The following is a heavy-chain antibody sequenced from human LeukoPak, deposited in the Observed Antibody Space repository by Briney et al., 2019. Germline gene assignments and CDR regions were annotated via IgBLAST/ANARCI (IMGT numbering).Heavy chain of an antibody. CDR1: GYSISSGYY. V-gene: IGHV4-38-2*02. CDR3: ARGPRPNYDFWSGYYPTWHYYYYYMDV. J-gene: IGHJ6*03. D-gene: IGHD3-3*01. Sequence: SETLSLTCTVSGYSISSGYYWGWIRQPPGKGLEWIGSIYHSGSTYYNPSLKSRVTISVDTSKNQFSLKLSSVTAADTAVYYCARGPRPNYDFWSGYYPTWHYYYYYMDVWAKGPRSPSP. CDR2: IYHSGST.